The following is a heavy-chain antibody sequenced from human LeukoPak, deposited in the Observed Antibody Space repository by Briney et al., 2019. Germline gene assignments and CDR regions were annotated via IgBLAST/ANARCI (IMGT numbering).Heavy chain of an antibody. D-gene: IGHD3-16*02. V-gene: IGHV3-7*01. CDR3: ARTYKPYDYVWGSYPPGAMGFDY. CDR2: IKQDGSEK. CDR1: GFTFSSYE. J-gene: IGHJ4*02. Sequence: GGSLRLSCAASGFTFSSYEMNWVRQAPGKGLEWVANIKQDGSEKYYVDSVKGRFTISRDNAKNSLYLQMNSLRAEDTAVYYCARTYKPYDYVWGSYPPGAMGFDYWGQGTLVTVSS.